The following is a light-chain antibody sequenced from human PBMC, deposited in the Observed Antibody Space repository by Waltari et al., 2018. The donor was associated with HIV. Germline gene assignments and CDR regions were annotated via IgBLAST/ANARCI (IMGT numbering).Light chain of an antibody. CDR2: QDN. CDR1: KLGDKY. V-gene: IGLV3-1*01. CDR3: QTWDNNTAI. Sequence: SYELTQPPSVSVSPGQTATISCSGDKLGDKYVCWYQQKPGQSPVLVIYQDNKRAAGIPGRFSASNSGNTATLTISGTQTMDEADYYCQTWDNNTAIFGGGTKVTVL. J-gene: IGLJ2*01.